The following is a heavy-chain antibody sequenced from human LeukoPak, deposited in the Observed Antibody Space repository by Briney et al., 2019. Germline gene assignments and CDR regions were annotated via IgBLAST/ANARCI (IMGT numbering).Heavy chain of an antibody. Sequence: SETLSLTCAVYGGSFRGYFWSWIRQPPGKGLEYIGDISHSGSTNYNPPLKNRVTISVDTSKNQFSLKLSSVTAADTAVYYCAREPDRIRFDSWGQGALVTVSS. V-gene: IGHV4-34*01. J-gene: IGHJ5*01. CDR2: ISHSGST. CDR3: AREPDRIRFDS. CDR1: GGSFRGYF. D-gene: IGHD2-15*01.